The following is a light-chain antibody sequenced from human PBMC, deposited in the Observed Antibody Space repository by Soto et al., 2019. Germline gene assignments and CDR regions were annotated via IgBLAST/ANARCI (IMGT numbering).Light chain of an antibody. V-gene: IGKV1-12*01. CDR1: QGISSW. J-gene: IGKJ3*01. CDR2: AAS. CDR3: QQANSFPPIT. Sequence: DIQMTQSPSSVSASVGDRVTITCRASQGISSWVAWYQQKPGKAPKLLIYAASSLQSGVPSRFSGSGSGTDFTITMSSLQAEDFAAYYGQQANSFPPITFGPGTKVDIK.